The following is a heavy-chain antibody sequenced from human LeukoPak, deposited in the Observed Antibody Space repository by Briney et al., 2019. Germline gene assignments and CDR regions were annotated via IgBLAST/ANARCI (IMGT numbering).Heavy chain of an antibody. CDR1: YDSISSYY. J-gene: IGHJ6*03. D-gene: IGHD3-10*01. CDR3: ARDRGFMVRGSMRGYDDYYYYMDV. CDR2: IYTTGST. Sequence: SETLSLTCTVAYDSISSYYWSWIRQPAGKGLEWIGRIYTTGSTNYNPSLKSRVTISVDTSKNQFSLKLSSVTAADTAVYYCARDRGFMVRGSMRGYDDYYYYMDVWGKGTTVTISS. V-gene: IGHV4-4*07.